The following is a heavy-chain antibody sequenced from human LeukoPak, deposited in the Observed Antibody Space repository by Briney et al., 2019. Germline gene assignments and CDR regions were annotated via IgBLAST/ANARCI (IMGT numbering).Heavy chain of an antibody. V-gene: IGHV4-34*01. Sequence: SETLSLTCAVYGGSFSNYYWSWIRQPPGKGLEWIGEINHSGSTNYNPSLKSRVTISVDTSKNQFSLKLSSVTAADTAVYYCARASPIAATLFDDWGQGTLVTVSS. J-gene: IGHJ4*02. D-gene: IGHD6-6*01. CDR2: INHSGST. CDR3: ARASPIAATLFDD. CDR1: GGSFSNYY.